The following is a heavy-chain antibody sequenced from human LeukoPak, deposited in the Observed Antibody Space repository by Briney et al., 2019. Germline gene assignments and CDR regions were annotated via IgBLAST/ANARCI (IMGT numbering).Heavy chain of an antibody. D-gene: IGHD2-2*01. J-gene: IGHJ6*03. CDR1: GFTFSSYA. CDR2: ISGSGGST. V-gene: IGHV3-23*01. CDR3: AKGYCSGTSCSYMDV. Sequence: GGSLRLSCAASGFTFSSYAMSWVRQAPGKGLEWVSAISGSGGSTYYADSVKGRFTISRDNSKNTLYLQMNSLRAEDTAVYYCAKGYCSGTSCSYMDVWGKGTTVTVSS.